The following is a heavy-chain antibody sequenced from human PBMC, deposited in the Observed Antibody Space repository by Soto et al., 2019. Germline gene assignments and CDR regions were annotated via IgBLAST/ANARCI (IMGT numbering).Heavy chain of an antibody. V-gene: IGHV4-59*01. J-gene: IGHJ6*02. D-gene: IGHD4-4*01. Sequence: SETLSLTCTVSGGSISSYYWSWIRQPPGKGLEWIGYIYYSGSTNYNPSLKSRVTISVDTSKNQFSLKLSSVTAADTAVYYCARDKPRWYSNYVGMDVWSQGTTGT. CDR3: ARDKPRWYSNYVGMDV. CDR2: IYYSGST. CDR1: GGSISSYY.